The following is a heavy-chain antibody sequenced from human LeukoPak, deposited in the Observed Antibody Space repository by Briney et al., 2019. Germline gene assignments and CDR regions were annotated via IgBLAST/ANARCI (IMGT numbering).Heavy chain of an antibody. D-gene: IGHD6-13*01. CDR1: GGSVSSGSYY. CDR2: MSYSGST. Sequence: PSETLSLTCTVTGGSVSSGSYYWSRIRQPPGKGLEWIGYMSYSGSTNYNPSLKSRVTISVDTSKNQFSLKLSSVTAADTAVYYCARVFRTAAGSYFYYYGMDVWGQGTTVTVSS. V-gene: IGHV4-61*01. CDR3: ARVFRTAAGSYFYYYGMDV. J-gene: IGHJ6*02.